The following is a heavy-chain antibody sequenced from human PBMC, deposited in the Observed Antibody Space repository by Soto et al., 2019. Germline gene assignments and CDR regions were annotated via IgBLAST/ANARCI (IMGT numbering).Heavy chain of an antibody. Sequence: SETLSLTCSVSGGSISSYYWSWIRQPPGKGLEWIGYIYYSVSTNYNPSLKSRVTISVDTSKNQFSLKLSSVTAADTAVYYCATGQYYYDSSGYLFHYWGQGTLVTVSS. D-gene: IGHD3-22*01. CDR1: GGSISSYY. CDR3: ATGQYYYDSSGYLFHY. J-gene: IGHJ4*02. CDR2: IYYSVST. V-gene: IGHV4-59*08.